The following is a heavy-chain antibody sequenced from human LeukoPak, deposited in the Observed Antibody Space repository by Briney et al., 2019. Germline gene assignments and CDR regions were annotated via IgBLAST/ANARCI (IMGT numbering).Heavy chain of an antibody. CDR3: ARGPVVPAARRTYNWFDP. CDR1: GYSISSDYY. V-gene: IGHV4-38-2*02. D-gene: IGHD2-2*01. J-gene: IGHJ5*02. Sequence: PSETLSLTCTVSGYSISSDYYWGWIRQPPGKGLEWIGSIYHSGSTYYNPSLKSRVTISVDRSKNQFSLKLSSVTAADTAVYYCARGPVVPAARRTYNWFDPWGQGTLVTVSS. CDR2: IYHSGST.